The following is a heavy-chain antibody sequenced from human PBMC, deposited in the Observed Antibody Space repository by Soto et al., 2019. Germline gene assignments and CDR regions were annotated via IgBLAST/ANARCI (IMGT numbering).Heavy chain of an antibody. V-gene: IGHV1-46*03. CDR2: INPSGGST. J-gene: IGHJ5*02. CDR1: GYTFTGYY. D-gene: IGHD6-6*01. Sequence: GASVKVSCKASGYTFTGYYMHWVRQAPGQGLEWMGWINPSGGSTSYAQKFQGRVTMTRDTSTSTVYMELSSLRSEDTAVYYCAREKLAARSWFDPWGQGTLVTVSS. CDR3: AREKLAARSWFDP.